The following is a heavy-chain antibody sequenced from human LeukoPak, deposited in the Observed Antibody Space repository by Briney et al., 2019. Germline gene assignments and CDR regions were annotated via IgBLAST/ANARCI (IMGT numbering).Heavy chain of an antibody. J-gene: IGHJ4*02. Sequence: SETLSLTCTVSGDSMTSGDYFWGWIRQPPGEGLEWIGHISYSGNTYYSPSLKSPAAISVDTSKNQFSLQLRSVASADTAVYFCARGRHRAGSRWYGVFFDYWGQGTLVTVSS. CDR1: GDSMTSGDYF. CDR2: ISYSGNT. V-gene: IGHV4-30-4*08. D-gene: IGHD6-13*01. CDR3: ARGRHRAGSRWYGVFFDY.